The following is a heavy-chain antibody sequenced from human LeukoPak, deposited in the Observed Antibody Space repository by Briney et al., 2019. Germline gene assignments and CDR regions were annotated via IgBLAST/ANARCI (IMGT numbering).Heavy chain of an antibody. D-gene: IGHD1-1*01. V-gene: IGHV3-23*01. CDR1: GFTFSSYA. J-gene: IGHJ4*02. Sequence: PGGPLRLSCAASGFTFSSYAMTWVRQAPGKGLEWVSVISASGGNTFCADSVKGRFTISRDDSKNTLYVQMSSLRAEDTAVYYCARSLKWNLVGFDYWGQGTLVTVSS. CDR2: ISASGGNT. CDR3: ARSLKWNLVGFDY.